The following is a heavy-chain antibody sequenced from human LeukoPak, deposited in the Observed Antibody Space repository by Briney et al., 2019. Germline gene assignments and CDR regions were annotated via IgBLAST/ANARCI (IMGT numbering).Heavy chain of an antibody. D-gene: IGHD3-10*01. CDR1: GGSISTYY. J-gene: IGHJ3*02. Sequence: SETLSLTCTVSGGSISTYYWSWIRQPPGKGLEWIGNIFYSGSTYYSPSLKSRVTISLDTSRNQFSLKLNSVTAADTAVYYCAKSNGYGLVDIWGQGTMVTVSS. CDR3: AKSNGYGLVDI. V-gene: IGHV4-59*12. CDR2: IFYSGST.